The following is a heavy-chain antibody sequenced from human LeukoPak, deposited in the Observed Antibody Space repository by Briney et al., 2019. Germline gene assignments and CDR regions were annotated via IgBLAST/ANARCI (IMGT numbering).Heavy chain of an antibody. V-gene: IGHV3-7*01. D-gene: IGHD3-10*01. CDR3: ARDKEKGGSGSKFDY. Sequence: GGSLRLSCAASGFTFSSYGMHWVRQAPGKGLEWVANIEQDGSEKNYLDSVKGRFTISRDNAKNSLYLQMNSLRAEDTAVYYCARDKEKGGSGSKFDYWGQGTLVTVSS. CDR2: IEQDGSEK. J-gene: IGHJ4*02. CDR1: GFTFSSYG.